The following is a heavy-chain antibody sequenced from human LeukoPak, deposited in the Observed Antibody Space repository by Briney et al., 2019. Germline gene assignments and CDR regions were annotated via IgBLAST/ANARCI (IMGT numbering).Heavy chain of an antibody. J-gene: IGHJ4*02. CDR2: ISLDGSTE. D-gene: IGHD3-22*01. V-gene: IGHV3-30-3*01. CDR1: GFSLSNFQ. Sequence: PGGSLRLSCVASGFSLSNFQMYWVRQAPGKGLEWVSIISLDGSTEFYADSVKGRFTISRDTASNTMHLEMNSLRAEDTAVYYCAKDRVFHYDSSGYYYYWGQGTLVTVSS. CDR3: AKDRVFHYDSSGYYYY.